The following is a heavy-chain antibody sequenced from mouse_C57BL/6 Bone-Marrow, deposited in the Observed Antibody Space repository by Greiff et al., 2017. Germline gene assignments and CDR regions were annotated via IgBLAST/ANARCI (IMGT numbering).Heavy chain of an antibody. V-gene: IGHV5-15*01. J-gene: IGHJ3*01. D-gene: IGHD1-1*01. CDR2: ISNLAYSI. CDR3: ARHEGYYYGSSFAY. CDR1: GFTFSDYG. Sequence: DVKLVESGGGLVQPGGSLKLSCAASGFTFSDYGMAWVRQAPRKGPEWVAFISNLAYSIYYADTVTGRFTISRENAKNTLYLEMSSLRSEDTAMYYCARHEGYYYGSSFAYWGQGTLVTVSA.